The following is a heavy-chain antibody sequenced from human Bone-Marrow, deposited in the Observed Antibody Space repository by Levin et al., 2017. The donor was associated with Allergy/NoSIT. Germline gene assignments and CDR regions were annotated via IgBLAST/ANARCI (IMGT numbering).Heavy chain of an antibody. J-gene: IGHJ4*02. D-gene: IGHD5-12*01. V-gene: IGHV4-39*01. CDR2: IYYTGPT. Sequence: SETLSLTCTVSGGSIISSSYYWGWIRQTPGKGLEWIGNIYYTGPTYYNPSLKSRLSLSVDTSKNQFTLQLNSVAAADTAMYFCARRWGLTATMGGFFDYWGQGILVTVSS. CDR1: GGSIISSSYY. CDR3: ARRWGLTATMGGFFDY.